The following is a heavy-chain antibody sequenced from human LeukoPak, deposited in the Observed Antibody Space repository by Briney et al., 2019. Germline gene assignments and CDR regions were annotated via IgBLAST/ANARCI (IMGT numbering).Heavy chain of an antibody. CDR3: ARVPGSDWLSEY. CDR2: FYYSGST. CDR1: GGSISSVDYY. J-gene: IGHJ4*02. V-gene: IGHV4-30-4*02. D-gene: IGHD3-9*01. Sequence: SETLSLTCTVSGGSISSVDYYWSWIRQPPGKGLEWIGYFYYSGSTYYNPSLKSLVTISVDTSNNQYSLKLSSVTAADTAVYYCARVPGSDWLSEYWGQGTLVTVSS.